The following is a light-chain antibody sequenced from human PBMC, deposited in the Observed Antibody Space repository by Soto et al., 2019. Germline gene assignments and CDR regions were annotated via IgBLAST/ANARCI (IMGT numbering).Light chain of an antibody. CDR1: SSDVGGYNY. V-gene: IGLV2-14*01. J-gene: IGLJ2*01. CDR2: EVS. Sequence: QSALTQPASVSGSPGQSITISCTGTSSDVGGYNYVSWYQQHPGKAPKLMIYEVSNRPSGVSNRFSGSKSGNTASLTISGLQDEDEADYYCRSYTSSSTHVVFGGGTKVTVL. CDR3: RSYTSSSTHVV.